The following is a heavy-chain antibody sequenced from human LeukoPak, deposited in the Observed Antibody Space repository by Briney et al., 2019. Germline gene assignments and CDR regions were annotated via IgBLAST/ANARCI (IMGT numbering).Heavy chain of an antibody. Sequence: GASVKVSCKASGGTFSSYAISWVRQAPGQGLEWMGGIIPIFGTANYAQKFQGRVTITADESTSTAYMELSSLRSEDTAVYYCARPVSGYSSGWYWFDPWGQGTLVTVSS. V-gene: IGHV1-69*13. CDR1: GGTFSSYA. CDR3: ARPVSGYSSGWYWFDP. J-gene: IGHJ5*02. CDR2: IIPIFGTA. D-gene: IGHD6-19*01.